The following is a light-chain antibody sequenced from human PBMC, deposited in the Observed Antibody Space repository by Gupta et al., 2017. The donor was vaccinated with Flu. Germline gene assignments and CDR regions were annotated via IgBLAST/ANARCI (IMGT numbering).Light chain of an antibody. CDR1: QSISSY. J-gene: IGKJ2*01. Sequence: DIQMTQSPPSLSASVGDRVTITCRASQSISSYLNWYQQKPGKAPKLLIYAASSLQSGVPSRFSGSGSGTDFTLTISRLQPEDFAPYYCQQSYSTPPTFGQGTKLEIK. CDR2: AAS. CDR3: QQSYSTPPT. V-gene: IGKV1-39*01.